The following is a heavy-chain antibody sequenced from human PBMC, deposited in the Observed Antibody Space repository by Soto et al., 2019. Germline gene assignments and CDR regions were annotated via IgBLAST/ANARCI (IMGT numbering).Heavy chain of an antibody. CDR3: ARDPSSGWYRYYYGMDV. CDR2: ISGSGSTI. CDR1: GFTFSSYA. Sequence: EVQLLESGGGLVQPGGSLRLSCAASGFTFSSYAMSWVRQAPGKGLEWDSAISGSGSTIYYADSVKGRFTISRDNAKNSLNLQMNSLRAEDTAVYYCARDPSSGWYRYYYGMDVWGQGTTVTVSS. J-gene: IGHJ6*02. V-gene: IGHV3-23*01. D-gene: IGHD6-19*01.